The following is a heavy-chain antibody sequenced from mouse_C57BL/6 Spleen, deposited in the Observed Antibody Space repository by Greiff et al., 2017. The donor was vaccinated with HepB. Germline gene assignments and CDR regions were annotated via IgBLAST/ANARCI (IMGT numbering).Heavy chain of an antibody. Sequence: QVQLQQSGAELVRPGTSVKVSCKASGYAFTNYLIEWVKQRPGQGLEWIGVINPGSGGTNYNEKFKGKATLTADKSSSTAYMPLSSLTSEDSAVYFCARFGNYGSSGYFDVWGTGTTVTVSS. J-gene: IGHJ1*03. CDR1: GYAFTNYL. D-gene: IGHD1-1*01. CDR2: INPGSGGT. V-gene: IGHV1-54*01. CDR3: ARFGNYGSSGYFDV.